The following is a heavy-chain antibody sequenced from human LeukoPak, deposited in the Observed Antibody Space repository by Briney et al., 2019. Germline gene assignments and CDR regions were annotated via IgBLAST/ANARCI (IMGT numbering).Heavy chain of an antibody. CDR2: ISSNGGST. CDR1: GFTFSSYA. Sequence: GGSLRLSCAASGFTFSSYAMHWVRQAPGKGLEYVSAISSNGGSTYYANSVKGRFTISRDNSKNTLYLQMGSLRAEDMAVYYCARGPSSGYHYGWFDPWGQGTLVTVSS. J-gene: IGHJ5*02. V-gene: IGHV3-64*01. D-gene: IGHD3-22*01. CDR3: ARGPSSGYHYGWFDP.